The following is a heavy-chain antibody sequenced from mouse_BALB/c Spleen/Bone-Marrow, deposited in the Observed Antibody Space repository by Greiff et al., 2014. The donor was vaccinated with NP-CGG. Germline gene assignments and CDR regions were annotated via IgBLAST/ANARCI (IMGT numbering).Heavy chain of an antibody. Sequence: VKLVESGAEVMKSGASVKISCRATGYRFSSFWIEWIKQRPGHGLEWIGKILPGSGSTNYNEKFKGKATLSADTSSNTAYMQLSSLTSEDSAVCFCAREGAFYGNPFDFWGQGTTLTVSS. J-gene: IGHJ2*01. CDR1: GYRFSSFW. V-gene: IGHV1-9*01. CDR2: ILPGSGST. CDR3: AREGAFYGNPFDF. D-gene: IGHD2-10*01.